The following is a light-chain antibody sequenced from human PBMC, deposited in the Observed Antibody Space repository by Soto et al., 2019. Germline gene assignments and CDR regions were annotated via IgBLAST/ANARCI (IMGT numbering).Light chain of an antibody. J-gene: IGKJ2*01. V-gene: IGKV3-20*01. CDR2: ATS. CDR1: QSISSSH. Sequence: MVLTQSPGTLSLSPGDRATLSCRTSQSISSSHLAWYQKKPGQALRLVLYATSTRATGIPDRFTGRGSGTEFTLTISTLEAEDFALYYCQQYESAPWAFGQGTKL. CDR3: QQYESAPWA.